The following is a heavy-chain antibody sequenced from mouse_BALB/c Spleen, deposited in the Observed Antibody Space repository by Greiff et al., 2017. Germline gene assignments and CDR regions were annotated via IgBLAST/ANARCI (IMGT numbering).Heavy chain of an antibody. CDR2: INPSNGGT. CDR3: TRSGITTAPWFAY. V-gene: IGHV1S81*02. D-gene: IGHD1-2*01. Sequence: QVHVKQSGAELVKPGASVKLSCKASGYTFTSYYMYWVKQRPGQGLEWIGEINPSNGGTNFNEKFKSKATLTVDKSSSTAYMQLSSLTSEDSAVYYCTRSGITTAPWFAYWGQGTLVTVSA. CDR1: GYTFTSYY. J-gene: IGHJ3*01.